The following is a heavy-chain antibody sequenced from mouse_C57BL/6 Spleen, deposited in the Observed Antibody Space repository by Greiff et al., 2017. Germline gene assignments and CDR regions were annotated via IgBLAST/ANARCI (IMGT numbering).Heavy chain of an antibody. D-gene: IGHD2-3*01. V-gene: IGHV1-64*01. CDR1: GYTFTSYW. Sequence: QVQLQQSGAELVKPGASVKLSCKASGYTFTSYWMHWVKQRPGQGLEWIGMIPSNSGSTHYYEKIKGKATLTVDKSSSTAYMQLSSLTSVDSAVYYGAGVDGYYSDYWGQGTSLTVSS. CDR2: IPSNSGST. J-gene: IGHJ2*02. CDR3: AGVDGYYSDY.